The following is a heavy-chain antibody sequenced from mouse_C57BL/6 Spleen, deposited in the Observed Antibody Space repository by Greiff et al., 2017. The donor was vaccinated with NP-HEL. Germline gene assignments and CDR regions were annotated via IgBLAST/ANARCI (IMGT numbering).Heavy chain of an antibody. Sequence: EVMLVESGAGLVKPGGSLKLSCAASGFTFSSYAMSWVRQTPEKRLEWVAYISSGGDYIYYADTVKGRFTISRDNARNTLYLQMSSLKSEDTAMYYCTRESNTWYFDVWGTGTTVTVSS. CDR3: TRESNTWYFDV. CDR1: GFTFSSYA. J-gene: IGHJ1*03. D-gene: IGHD2-5*01. CDR2: ISSGGDYI. V-gene: IGHV5-9-1*02.